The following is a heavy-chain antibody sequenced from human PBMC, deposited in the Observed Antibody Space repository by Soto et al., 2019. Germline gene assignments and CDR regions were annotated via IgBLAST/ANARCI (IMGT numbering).Heavy chain of an antibody. J-gene: IGHJ3*02. Sequence: LRLSCAASGFTFSSYVMHWVRQAPVKGLEWVAVIWYDGSNKYYADSVKGRFTISRDNSKNTLYLQMNSLRAEDTAVYYCARAEQLVRDAFDIWGQGTMVTVSS. CDR2: IWYDGSNK. CDR3: ARAEQLVRDAFDI. CDR1: GFTFSSYV. D-gene: IGHD6-6*01. V-gene: IGHV3-33*01.